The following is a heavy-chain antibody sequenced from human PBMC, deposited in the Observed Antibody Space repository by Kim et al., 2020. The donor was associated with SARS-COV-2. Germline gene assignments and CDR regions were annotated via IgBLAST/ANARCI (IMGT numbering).Heavy chain of an antibody. D-gene: IGHD3-10*01. CDR3: AKVRGSGSYYPCAFDI. Sequence: SVKGRFTISRDNTKNTLYLQMNSLRAEDTAVHYCAKVRGSGSYYPCAFDIWGQGTLVTVSS. V-gene: IGHV3-23*01. J-gene: IGHJ3*02.